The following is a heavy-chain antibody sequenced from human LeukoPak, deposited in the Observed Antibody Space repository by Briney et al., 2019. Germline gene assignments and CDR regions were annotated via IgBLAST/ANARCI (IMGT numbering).Heavy chain of an antibody. Sequence: GRSLRLSSTGSGFTSGDYAMSWIRQAPGGGLEWVGFIRRIAYGGTTEYAASVKGRFTISRDDSKSIAYLQMNSLKTEDTAVYYCTRDPDHYDRTMTLNYCDHWGQGTLVTVSS. V-gene: IGHV3-49*03. D-gene: IGHD3-22*01. CDR3: TRDPDHYDRTMTLNYCDH. J-gene: IGHJ4*02. CDR2: IRRIAYGGTT. CDR1: GFTSGDYA.